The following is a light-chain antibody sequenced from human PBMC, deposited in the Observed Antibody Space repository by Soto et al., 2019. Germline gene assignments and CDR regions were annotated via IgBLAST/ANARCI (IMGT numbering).Light chain of an antibody. Sequence: DIQLTQSPSFLSASVEHRVTISCRASYDSSSSLAWYQQEPGKPPKLLIYDSSTLQTGVPSRFTSSGSGRKFTLTISGLQFGDFATYFCQHLSHYPYTFGQGTKLEI. CDR2: DSS. CDR1: YDSSSS. J-gene: IGKJ2*01. V-gene: IGKV1-9*01. CDR3: QHLSHYPYT.